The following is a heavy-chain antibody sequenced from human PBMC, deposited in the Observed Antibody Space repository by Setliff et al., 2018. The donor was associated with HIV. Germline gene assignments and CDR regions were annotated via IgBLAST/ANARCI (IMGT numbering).Heavy chain of an antibody. CDR3: AREGGYCSSATCFGFDS. CDR1: TGSISRYY. V-gene: IGHV4-59*01. D-gene: IGHD2-2*01. CDR2: IYYSGST. Sequence: PSETLSLTCTFSTGSISRYYWNWIRQPPGKGLEWIGYIYYSGSTNYNPSLKSRVTISLDTSKNQFSLNLSSVTAADTAVYYCAREGGYCSSATCFGFDSWGQGTLVTVSS. J-gene: IGHJ4*02.